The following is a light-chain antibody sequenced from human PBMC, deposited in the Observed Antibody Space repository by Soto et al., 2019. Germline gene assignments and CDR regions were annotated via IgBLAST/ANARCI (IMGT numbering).Light chain of an antibody. J-gene: IGLJ2*01. V-gene: IGLV1-40*01. CDR1: SSDIGAGYD. CDR3: QSYDSRLTVV. Sequence: QSVLTQPPSVSGAPGQRVTISCTGSSSDIGAGYDVHWYQQVPGTAPKLLIYGNINRPSGVPDRFSGSKSGTSASLAITGLQADDESDYYCQSYDSRLTVVFGGGTKLTV. CDR2: GNI.